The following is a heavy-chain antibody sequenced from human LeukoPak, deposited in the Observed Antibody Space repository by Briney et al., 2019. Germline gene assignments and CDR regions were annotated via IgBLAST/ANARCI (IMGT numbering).Heavy chain of an antibody. CDR2: IYHSGST. V-gene: IGHV4-4*02. Sequence: PSGTLSLTCAVSGGSISSSNWWSWVRQPPGKGLEWIGEIYHSGSTNYNPSLKSRVTISVDKSKNQFSLKLSPVTAADTAVYYCARDRPGHIVGATTDGFDYWGQGTLVTVSS. J-gene: IGHJ4*02. CDR3: ARDRPGHIVGATTDGFDY. CDR1: GGSISSSNW. D-gene: IGHD1-26*01.